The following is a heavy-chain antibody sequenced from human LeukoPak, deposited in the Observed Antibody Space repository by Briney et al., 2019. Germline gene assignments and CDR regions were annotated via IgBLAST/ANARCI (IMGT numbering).Heavy chain of an antibody. J-gene: IGHJ4*02. CDR1: GGSISYYY. D-gene: IGHD4-17*01. CDR2: IYSSGTA. CDR3: ARVTTVTTVVTY. V-gene: IGHV4-4*07. Sequence: PSETLSLTCTVSGGSISYYYWSWIRQPAGKGLQWIGRIYSSGTANYNSSLKSRVSMSVDPSKSQFSLKLSSVTAADTAVYYCARVTTVTTVVTYWGQGTLVTVSS.